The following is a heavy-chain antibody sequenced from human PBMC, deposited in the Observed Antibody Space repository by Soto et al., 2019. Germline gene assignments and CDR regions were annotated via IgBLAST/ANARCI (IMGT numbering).Heavy chain of an antibody. V-gene: IGHV1-69*13. CDR1: GGTFSSYA. Sequence: SVKVSCKASGGTFSSYAISWVRQAPGQGLEWMGGIIPIFGTANYAQKFQGRVTITADESTSTAYMELSTLRSEDTAVYYCASFGYSEDMSSNCGMDVWG. CDR2: IIPIFGTA. D-gene: IGHD5-18*01. J-gene: IGHJ6*02. CDR3: ASFGYSEDMSSNCGMDV.